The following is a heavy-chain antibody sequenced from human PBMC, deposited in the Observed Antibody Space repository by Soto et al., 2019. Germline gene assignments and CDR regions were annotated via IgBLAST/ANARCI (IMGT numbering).Heavy chain of an antibody. CDR3: ARIHVVVAATWFDP. CDR1: GGSISSYY. V-gene: IGHV4-59*01. Sequence: SETLSLTCTVSGGSISSYYWSWIRQPPGKGLEWIGYIYYSGSTNYNPSLKSRVTISVDTSKNQFSLKLSSVTAADTAVYYCARIHVVVAATWFDPWGQGTLVTVSS. D-gene: IGHD2-15*01. J-gene: IGHJ5*02. CDR2: IYYSGST.